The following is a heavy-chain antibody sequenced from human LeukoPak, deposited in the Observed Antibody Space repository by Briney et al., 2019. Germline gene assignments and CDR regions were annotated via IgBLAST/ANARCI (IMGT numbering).Heavy chain of an antibody. CDR3: ARSYGSGSYYKDVYYYYYMDV. J-gene: IGHJ6*03. Sequence: SETLSLTCTVSGGSISSYYWSWVRQPPGKGLEWIGYIYYSGSTNYNPSLKSRVTISVDTSKNQFSLKLSSVTAADTAVYYCARSYGSGSYYKDVYYYYYMDVWGKGTTVTVSS. V-gene: IGHV4-59*01. D-gene: IGHD3-10*01. CDR2: IYYSGST. CDR1: GGSISSYY.